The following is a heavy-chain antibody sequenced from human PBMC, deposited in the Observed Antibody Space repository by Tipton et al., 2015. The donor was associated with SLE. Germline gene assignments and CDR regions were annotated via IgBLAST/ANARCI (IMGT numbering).Heavy chain of an antibody. CDR2: IYYSGST. D-gene: IGHD1-26*01. CDR1: GGSISSYY. J-gene: IGHJ4*02. Sequence: TLSPTCTVSGGSISSYYWSWIRQPPGKGLEWIGYIYYSGSTNYSPSLKSRVTISVDTSKNQFSLKLSSVTAADTAVYYCARGGYLYSGGFHYWGQGTLVTVSS. V-gene: IGHV4-59*01. CDR3: ARGGYLYSGGFHY.